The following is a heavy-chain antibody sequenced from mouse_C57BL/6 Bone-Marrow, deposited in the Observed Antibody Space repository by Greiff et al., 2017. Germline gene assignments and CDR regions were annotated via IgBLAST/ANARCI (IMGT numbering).Heavy chain of an antibody. CDR1: GYTFTEYT. CDR3: ERHEEGLHYCGSSYGYFDY. V-gene: IGHV1-62-2*01. J-gene: IGHJ2*01. Sequence: QVQLQQSGAELVKPGASVKLSCKASGYTFTEYTIHWVKQRSGQGLEWIGWFYPGSGSIKYNEKFKDKATLTADKSSSTVYMELSRLTSEDSAVXFCERHEEGLHYCGSSYGYFDYWGQGTTLTVSS. D-gene: IGHD1-1*01. CDR2: FYPGSGSI.